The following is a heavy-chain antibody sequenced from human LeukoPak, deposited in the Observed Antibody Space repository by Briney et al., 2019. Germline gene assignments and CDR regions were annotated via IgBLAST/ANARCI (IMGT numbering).Heavy chain of an antibody. CDR1: GGSFSGYY. CDR2: INHSGST. CDR3: ARVFRSRAYSSSWYGYYYYYMDV. Sequence: SETLSLTCAVYGGSFSGYYWSWIRQPPGKGLEWIGEINHSGSTNYNPSLKSRVTISVDTSKNQFSLKLSSVTAADTAVYYCARVFRSRAYSSSWYGYYYYYMDVWGKGTTVTVSS. V-gene: IGHV4-34*01. D-gene: IGHD6-13*01. J-gene: IGHJ6*03.